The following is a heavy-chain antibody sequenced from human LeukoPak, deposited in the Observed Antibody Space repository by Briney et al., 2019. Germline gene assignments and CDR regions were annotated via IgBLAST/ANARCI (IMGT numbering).Heavy chain of an antibody. J-gene: IGHJ1*01. D-gene: IGHD3-10*01. CDR1: GYTFTSYG. CDR2: ISAYNGNT. CDR3: ARDRRYYYGSGSYSD. V-gene: IGHV1-18*01. Sequence: ASVKVSCKASGYTFTSYGISCVRQAPGQGLEWMGWISAYNGNTNYAQKLQGRVTMTTDTSTSTAYMELRSLRSDDTAVYYCARDRRYYYGSGSYSDWGQGTLVTVSS.